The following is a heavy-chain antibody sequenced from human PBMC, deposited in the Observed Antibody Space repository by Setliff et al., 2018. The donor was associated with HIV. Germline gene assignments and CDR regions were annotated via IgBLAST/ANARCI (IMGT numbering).Heavy chain of an antibody. CDR2: ISSSGSSL. J-gene: IGHJ4*02. CDR1: GFDFSEYY. Sequence: GGSLRLSCTGSGFDFSEYYLIWIRQAPGKGLEWLSYISSSGSSLNYADSVKGRFTISRDNSRNSVYLQMNSLRVDDTAVYYCAAQGVLWGQGALVTVSS. CDR3: AAQGVL. V-gene: IGHV3-11*04.